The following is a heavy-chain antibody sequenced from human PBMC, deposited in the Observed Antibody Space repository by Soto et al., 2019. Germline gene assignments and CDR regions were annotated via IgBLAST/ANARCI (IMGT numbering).Heavy chain of an antibody. J-gene: IGHJ4*02. D-gene: IGHD6-6*01. CDR2: TYYRSKWSN. CDR1: GDSVSSNTAA. V-gene: IGHV6-1*01. CDR3: ARDWFGGLDSSSSNFDY. Sequence: QTLSLTCAISGDSVSSNTAAWNSIRQSPSRGLEWLGWTYYRSKWSNDYAVSVKSRITSNPDTSKNQFSLQLNSVTPEDTAVYYCARDWFGGLDSSSSNFDYWGQRTLVT.